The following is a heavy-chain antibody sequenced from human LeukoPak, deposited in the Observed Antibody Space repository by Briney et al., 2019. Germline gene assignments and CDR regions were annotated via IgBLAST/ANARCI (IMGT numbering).Heavy chain of an antibody. J-gene: IGHJ1*01. CDR1: GYTFTSYD. Sequence: GASVKVSCKASGYTFTSYDINWVRQATGQGLEWMGWMNPNSGNTSYAQKFQGRVTMTRNTSISTAYMELSSLRSEDTAVYYCARVGEVAVADTTAEYFQHWGQGTLVTVSS. CDR3: ARVGEVAVADTTAEYFQH. CDR2: MNPNSGNT. V-gene: IGHV1-8*01. D-gene: IGHD6-19*01.